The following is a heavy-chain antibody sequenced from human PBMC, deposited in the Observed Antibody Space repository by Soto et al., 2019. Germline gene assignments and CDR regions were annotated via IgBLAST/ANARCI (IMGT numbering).Heavy chain of an antibody. J-gene: IGHJ6*02. V-gene: IGHV3-9*01. Sequence: GGSLRLSCAASGFTFDDYAMHWVRQAPGKGLEWVSGISWNSGSIGYADSVKGRFTISRDNAKNSLYLQMNSLRAEDTALYYCAKDMSGPGMATTPTQPSYYYGMDVWGQGTTVTVSS. CDR1: GFTFDDYA. CDR3: AKDMSGPGMATTPTQPSYYYGMDV. CDR2: ISWNSGSI. D-gene: IGHD5-12*01.